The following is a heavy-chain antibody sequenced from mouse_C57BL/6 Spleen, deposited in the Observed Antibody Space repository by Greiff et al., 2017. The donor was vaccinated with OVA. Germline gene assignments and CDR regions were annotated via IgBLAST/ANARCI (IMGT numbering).Heavy chain of an antibody. CDR2: IYPGDGDT. CDR1: GYAFSSSW. CDR3: ARSTTVVGNYYAMDY. Sequence: QVQLQQSGPELVKPGASVKISCKASGYAFSSSWMNWVKQRPGKGLEWIGLIYPGDGDTNYNGKFKGKATLTADKSSSTAYMQLSSLTSEDSAVYFCARSTTVVGNYYAMDYWGQGTSVTVSS. J-gene: IGHJ4*01. V-gene: IGHV1-82*01. D-gene: IGHD1-1*01.